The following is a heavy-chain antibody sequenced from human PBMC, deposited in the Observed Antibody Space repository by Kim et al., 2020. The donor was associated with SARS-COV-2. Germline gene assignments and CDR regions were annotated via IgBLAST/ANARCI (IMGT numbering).Heavy chain of an antibody. CDR2: ISSSGSTI. V-gene: IGHV3-11*04. CDR3: ARDSGGSYSVEDYFDY. Sequence: GGSLRLSCAASGFTFSDYYMSWIRQAPGKGLEWVSYISSSGSTIYYADSVKGRFTISRDNAKNSLYLQMNSLRAEDTAVYYCARDSGGSYSVEDYFDYWGQGTLVTVSS. D-gene: IGHD1-26*01. CDR1: GFTFSDYY. J-gene: IGHJ4*02.